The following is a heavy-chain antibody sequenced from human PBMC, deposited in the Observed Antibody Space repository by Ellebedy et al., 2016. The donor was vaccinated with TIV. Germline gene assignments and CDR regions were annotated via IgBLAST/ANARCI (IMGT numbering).Heavy chain of an antibody. CDR3: AKFAYVGDFWSGYFYYMDV. Sequence: GGSLRLSXAASGFSFTSYAMTWVRQAPGKGLFWVSSISNSGGSTNYADSVKGRFTISRDNSKNTLYLQMNSLRAEDTAIYYCAKFAYVGDFWSGYFYYMDVWGKGTTVTVSS. J-gene: IGHJ6*03. D-gene: IGHD3-3*01. CDR2: ISNSGGST. V-gene: IGHV3-23*01. CDR1: GFSFTSYA.